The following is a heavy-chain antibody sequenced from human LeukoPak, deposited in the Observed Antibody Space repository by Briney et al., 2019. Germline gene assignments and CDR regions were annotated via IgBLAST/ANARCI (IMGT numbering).Heavy chain of an antibody. Sequence: PGESPKISLKGSGXSFTTYWIGRVRQMPGKGLEWMGIVYPGDSDTTYSPSFQGQVTISADKSISTAYLQWSGLSASDTAMYYCARLADGDFHHWGQGTLVTVSS. CDR3: ARLADGDFHH. J-gene: IGHJ1*01. V-gene: IGHV5-51*01. D-gene: IGHD4-17*01. CDR1: GXSFTTYW. CDR2: VYPGDSDT.